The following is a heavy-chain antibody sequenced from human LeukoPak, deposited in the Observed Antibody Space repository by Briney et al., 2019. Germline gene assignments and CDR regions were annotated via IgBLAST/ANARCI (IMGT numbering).Heavy chain of an antibody. CDR2: ITPNSGDT. J-gene: IGHJ6*03. CDR1: GYTFTGYY. D-gene: IGHD3-3*01. V-gene: IGHV1-2*06. CDR3: AREPGGFGMDV. Sequence: GASVKVSCKASGYTFTGYYIHWVRQAPGQGLEWMGRITPNSGDTNYPQKFQGRVTMTRDTSISTAYMELSRLKSDDTAVYYCAREPGGFGMDVWGEGTTVTVSS.